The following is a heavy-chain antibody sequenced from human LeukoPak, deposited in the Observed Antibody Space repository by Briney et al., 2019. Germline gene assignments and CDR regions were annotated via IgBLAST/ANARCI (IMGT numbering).Heavy chain of an antibody. CDR2: ISSSGSTK. V-gene: IGHV3-48*03. D-gene: IGHD3-10*02. CDR1: GFSFSSYE. Sequence: GGSLRLSCAASGFSFSSYEMKWVRQAPGKGLEWVSYISSSGSTKYYADSVKGRFTISRDNAKNSLYLQMNSLRAEDTAVYYCAELGITMIGGVWGKGTTVTISS. J-gene: IGHJ6*04. CDR3: AELGITMIGGV.